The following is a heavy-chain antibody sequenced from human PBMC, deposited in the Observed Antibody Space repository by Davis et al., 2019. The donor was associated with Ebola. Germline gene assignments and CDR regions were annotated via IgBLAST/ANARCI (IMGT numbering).Heavy chain of an antibody. Sequence: GESLKISCKGSGYSFTSYWIGWVRQMPGKGLEWMGIIYPGDSDTRYSPSFQGQVTISADKSISTAYLQWSSLKASDTAMYYCARQISFYGSGTYTNLDYWGQGTLVTVSS. CDR3: ARQISFYGSGTYTNLDY. CDR2: IYPGDSDT. CDR1: GYSFTSYW. D-gene: IGHD3-10*01. J-gene: IGHJ4*02. V-gene: IGHV5-51*01.